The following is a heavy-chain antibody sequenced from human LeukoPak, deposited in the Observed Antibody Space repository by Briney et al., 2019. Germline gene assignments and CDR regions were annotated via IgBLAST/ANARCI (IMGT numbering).Heavy chain of an antibody. CDR1: GGSISSSSYY. CDR2: IYYSGST. V-gene: IGHV4-39*07. J-gene: IGHJ5*02. CDR3: AREPYCSSTSCYSNNWFDP. Sequence: PSETLSLTRTVSGGSISSSSYYWGWIRQPPGKGLEWIGSIYYSGSTYYNPSLKSRVTISVDTSKNQFSLKLSSVTAADTAVYYCAREPYCSSTSCYSNNWFDPWGQGTLVTVSS. D-gene: IGHD2-2*01.